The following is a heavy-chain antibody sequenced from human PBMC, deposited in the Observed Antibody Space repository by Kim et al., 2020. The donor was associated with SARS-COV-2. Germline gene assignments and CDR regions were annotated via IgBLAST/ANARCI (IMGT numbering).Heavy chain of an antibody. D-gene: IGHD6-13*01. V-gene: IGHV3-23*01. J-gene: IGHJ6*02. CDR2: ISGSGGST. Sequence: GGSLRLSCAASGFTFSSYAMSWVRQAPGKGLEWVSAISGSGGSTYYADSVKGRFTISRDNSKNTLYLQMNSLRAEDTAVYYCAKGQAGYSSSWPPWGMDVWGQGTTVTVSS. CDR3: AKGQAGYSSSWPPWGMDV. CDR1: GFTFSSYA.